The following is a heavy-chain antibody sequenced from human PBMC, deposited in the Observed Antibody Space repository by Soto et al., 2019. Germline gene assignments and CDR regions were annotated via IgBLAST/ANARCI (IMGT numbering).Heavy chain of an antibody. V-gene: IGHV4-31*03. CDR3: AIGAGMDLYGMDV. Sequence: QVQLQESGPGLVKPSQTLSLTCSVSGGSISSGGYFWSWIRQHPGKGLEWIGYIYNSGNTFYNPSIKTRLTISLDTSTSLFSLILRSVTAADTAVDYFAIGAGMDLYGMDVWGQGTTVTVSS. CDR2: IYNSGNT. J-gene: IGHJ6*02. CDR1: GGSISSGGYF. D-gene: IGHD5-18*01.